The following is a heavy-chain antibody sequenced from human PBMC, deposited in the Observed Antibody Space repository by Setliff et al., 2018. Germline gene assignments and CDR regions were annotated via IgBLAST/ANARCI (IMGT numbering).Heavy chain of an antibody. J-gene: IGHJ4*02. CDR3: ARTGTYRYFDY. CDR2: IYHGGDT. CDR1: GGSISSGGYY. D-gene: IGHD1-1*01. V-gene: IGHV4-39*01. Sequence: SETLSLTCTVSGGSISSGGYYWSWIRQHPGKGLEWIGYIYHGGDTYYNASLKSRLTISVDTSKNQFSLKLRSVTAADTAVYCARTGTYRYFDYWGQGALVTVSS.